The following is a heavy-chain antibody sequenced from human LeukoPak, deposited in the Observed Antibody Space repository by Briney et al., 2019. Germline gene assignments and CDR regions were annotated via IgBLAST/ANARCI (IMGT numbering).Heavy chain of an antibody. CDR3: AKGPIAAATYYYYYYMDV. V-gene: IGHV3-23*01. CDR2: ISGGGSST. J-gene: IGHJ6*03. CDR1: GFTFSSYA. Sequence: GGSLRLSCAASGFTFSSYAMTWVRHAPGKGLEWVSAISGGGSSTYYADSVKGRFTISRDNSKNTLFLQVNSLRAEDTAVYYCAKGPIAAATYYYYYYMDVWGKGTTVTVSS. D-gene: IGHD6-13*01.